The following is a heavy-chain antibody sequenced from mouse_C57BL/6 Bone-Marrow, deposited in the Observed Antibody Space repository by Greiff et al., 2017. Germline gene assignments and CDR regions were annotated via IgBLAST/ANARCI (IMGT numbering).Heavy chain of an antibody. V-gene: IGHV1-55*01. CDR1: GYTFTSYW. CDR2: IYPGSGST. Sequence: QVQLQQPGAELAKPGASVKMSCKASGYTFTSYWITWVKQRPGQGLEWIGDIYPGSGSTNYNEKFKSKATLTVDTSSSTAYMQLSSLTSEDSAVYYCSRCYYYGGNPAAFAYWGQGTLVTVSA. CDR3: SRCYYYGGNPAAFAY. J-gene: IGHJ3*01. D-gene: IGHD1-1*01.